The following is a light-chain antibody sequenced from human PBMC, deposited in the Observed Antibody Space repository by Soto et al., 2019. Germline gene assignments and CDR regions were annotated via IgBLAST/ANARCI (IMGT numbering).Light chain of an antibody. CDR3: QVWDSSSDQHV. V-gene: IGLV3-21*02. CDR1: NIGSKS. J-gene: IGLJ1*01. CDR2: DDS. Sequence: SSELPQPPSVSVAPGQTARITCGGNNIGSKSVHWYQQKPGQAPVLVVYDDSDRPSGIPERFSGSNSGNTATLTISRVEAGDEADYYCQVWDSSSDQHVFGTGTKVTVL.